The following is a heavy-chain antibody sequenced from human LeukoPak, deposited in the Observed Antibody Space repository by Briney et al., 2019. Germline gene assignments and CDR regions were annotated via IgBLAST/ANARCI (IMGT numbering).Heavy chain of an antibody. CDR1: GGSISSYY. V-gene: IGHV4-59*01. CDR3: ARLQWRYFDY. J-gene: IGHJ4*02. D-gene: IGHD6-19*01. Sequence: SETLSLTCTVSGGSISSYYWSWIRQPPGKGLEWIGYIYYSGSTNYNPSLKSRVTISVDTSKNQFSLKLSSVTAADTAVYYCARLQWRYFDYWGQGTLATVSS. CDR2: IYYSGST.